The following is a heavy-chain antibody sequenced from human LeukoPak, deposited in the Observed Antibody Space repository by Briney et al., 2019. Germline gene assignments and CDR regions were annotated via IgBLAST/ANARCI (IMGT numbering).Heavy chain of an antibody. V-gene: IGHV4-39*01. CDR2: IYYSGST. J-gene: IGHJ4*02. Sequence: SETLSLTCTGSGGSISSSCYYWGWIRQPPGKGLEWIGSIYYSGSTYYNPSLKSRVTISVDTSKNQFSLKLSSVTAADTAVYYCARLAAAGPVRDHWGQGTLVTVSS. CDR1: GGSISSSCYY. D-gene: IGHD6-13*01. CDR3: ARLAAAGPVRDH.